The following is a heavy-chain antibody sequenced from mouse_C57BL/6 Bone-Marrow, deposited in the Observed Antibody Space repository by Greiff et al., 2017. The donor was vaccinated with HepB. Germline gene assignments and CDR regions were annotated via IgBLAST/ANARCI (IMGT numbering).Heavy chain of an antibody. J-gene: IGHJ3*01. V-gene: IGHV1-50*01. CDR1: GYTFTSYW. D-gene: IGHD2-3*01. Sequence: QVQLQQPGAELVKPGASVKLSCKASGYTFTSYWMQWVKQRPGQGLEWIGEIDPSDSYTNYNQKFKGKATLTVDTSSSTAYMQLSSLTSEDSAVYYCARLDGYYVAYWGQGTLVTVSA. CDR2: IDPSDSYT. CDR3: ARLDGYYVAY.